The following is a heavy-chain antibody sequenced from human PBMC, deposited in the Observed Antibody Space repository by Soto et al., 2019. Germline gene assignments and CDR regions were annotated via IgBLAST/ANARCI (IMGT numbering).Heavy chain of an antibody. CDR3: SMEEGGRWYDNNDMDV. J-gene: IGHJ6*02. D-gene: IGHD3-22*01. CDR2: MNPNSGST. V-gene: IGHV1-8*01. Sequence: ASVKVPCKASGYTFTSYDINWVRQATGQGLEKMGWMNPNSGSTSYAQKFQGRVTMTRHTSISTAYMELSRLRSDDTAVYYCSMEEGGRWYDNNDMDVWGQGTTGTVCS. CDR1: GYTFTSYD.